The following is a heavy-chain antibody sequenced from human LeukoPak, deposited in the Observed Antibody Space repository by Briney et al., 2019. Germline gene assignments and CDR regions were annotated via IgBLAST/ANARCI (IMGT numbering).Heavy chain of an antibody. CDR3: ARDLRYSSGWSASGMDV. Sequence: GASVKVSCKASGYTFTDYYIHWVRQAPGQGLEWMGWIDPNSGGTNYAQKFQGRVTMNRDTSISSAYMDLSRLRYDDTAVYYCARDLRYSSGWSASGMDVWGKGTTVTISS. CDR1: GYTFTDYY. CDR2: IDPNSGGT. V-gene: IGHV1-2*02. D-gene: IGHD6-19*01. J-gene: IGHJ6*03.